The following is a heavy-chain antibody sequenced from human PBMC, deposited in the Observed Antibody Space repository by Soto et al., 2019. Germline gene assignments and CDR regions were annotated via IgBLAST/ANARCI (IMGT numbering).Heavy chain of an antibody. D-gene: IGHD6-13*01. CDR1: GFTFSSYG. CDR2: IWYDGSNK. CDR3: ARRAHSSSWYLFDP. Sequence: AGGSLRLSCAASGFTFSSYGMHWVRQAPGKGLEWVAVIWYDGSNKYYADSVKGRFTISRDNSKNTLYLQMNSLRAEDTAVYYCARRAHSSSWYLFDPWGQGTLVTVSS. J-gene: IGHJ5*02. V-gene: IGHV3-33*01.